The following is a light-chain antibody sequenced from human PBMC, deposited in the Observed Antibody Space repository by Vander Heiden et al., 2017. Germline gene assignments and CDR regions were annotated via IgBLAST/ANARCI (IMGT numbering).Light chain of an antibody. CDR2: GNT. CDR1: SSNIGAGRD. CDR3: QSYDSSPSGLYV. V-gene: IGLV1-40*01. Sequence: QSVLTQPPSLSGAPGQRVTISCTGSSSNIGAGRDVHWYQHLPGSAPKVIIYGNTNRPSGVPDRFSGSKSGASASLAITGLQAEDDADYYCQSYDSSPSGLYVFGTGTKVTVL. J-gene: IGLJ1*01.